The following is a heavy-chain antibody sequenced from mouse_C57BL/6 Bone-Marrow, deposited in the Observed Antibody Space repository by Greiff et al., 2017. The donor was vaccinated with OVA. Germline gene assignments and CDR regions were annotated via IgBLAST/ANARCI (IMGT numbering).Heavy chain of an antibody. D-gene: IGHD1-1*01. CDR2: IWPGGGT. J-gene: IGHJ2*01. CDR3: ARLFVTTVRYYFDY. CDR1: GFSLTSYA. Sequence: VKLMESGPGLVAPSQSLSITCTVSGFSLTSYAISWVRQPPGKGLEWLGVIWPGGGTNYNSALKSRLSISKDNSKSQVFLKMNSLPTDDTARYYCARLFVTTVRYYFDYWGQGTTLTVSS. V-gene: IGHV2-9-1*01.